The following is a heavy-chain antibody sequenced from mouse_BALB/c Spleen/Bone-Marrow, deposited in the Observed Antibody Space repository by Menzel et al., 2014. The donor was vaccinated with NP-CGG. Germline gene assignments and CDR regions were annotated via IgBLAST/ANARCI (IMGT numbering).Heavy chain of an antibody. J-gene: IGHJ3*01. CDR2: INPNNGGT. CDR3: ARAGYCTFCVY. V-gene: IGHV1-18*01. CDR1: GYTFTDYN. Sequence: EVQLQQSGPELVKPGASERISCKASGYTFTDYNMDWVKQSHGKRLEWIGDINPNNGGTIYNQKFKGKATLTVDKSSSTAYMELRSLTSEDTAVQYCARAGYCTFCVYGGQGTLVTV. D-gene: IGHD6-1*01.